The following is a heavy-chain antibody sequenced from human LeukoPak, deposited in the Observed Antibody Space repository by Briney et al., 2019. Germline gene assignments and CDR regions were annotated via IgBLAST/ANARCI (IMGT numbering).Heavy chain of an antibody. CDR3: ARAGGVYNSSWYQFDY. J-gene: IGHJ4*02. Sequence: GGSLRLSWAAAGFTFSDYYMTWVRQAPGKGLEGVSYITSSSSYTSYAYSVKGRFTISRDNAKNSLDLEMNSLRAEDTAVYYCARAGGVYNSSWYQFDYWGQGTLVTVSS. CDR1: GFTFSDYY. D-gene: IGHD6-13*01. CDR2: ITSSSSYT. V-gene: IGHV3-11*05.